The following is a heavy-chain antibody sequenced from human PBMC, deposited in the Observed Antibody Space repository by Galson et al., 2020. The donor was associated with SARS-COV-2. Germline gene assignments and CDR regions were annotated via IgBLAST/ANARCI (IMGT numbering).Heavy chain of an antibody. Sequence: GESLKISCAASGFTFSSYGMHWVRQAPGKGLEWVAVISYDGSNKYYADSVKGRFTISRDNSKNTLYLQMNSLRAEDTAVYYCAKVLAARPPGFYYYYGMDVWGQGTTVTVSS. CDR1: GFTFSSYG. CDR3: AKVLAARPPGFYYYYGMDV. D-gene: IGHD6-6*01. J-gene: IGHJ6*02. V-gene: IGHV3-30*18. CDR2: ISYDGSNK.